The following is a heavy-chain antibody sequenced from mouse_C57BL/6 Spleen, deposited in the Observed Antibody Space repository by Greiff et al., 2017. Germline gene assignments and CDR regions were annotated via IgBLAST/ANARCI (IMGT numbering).Heavy chain of an antibody. V-gene: IGHV1-80*01. Sequence: QVQLKESGAELVKPGASVKISCKASGYAFSSYWMNWVKQRPGKGLEWIGKIYPGDGDTNYNGKFKGKATLTADKSSSTAYMQLSSLTSEDSAVYFCARASYGNYNWYFDVWGTGTTVTISS. CDR1: GYAFSSYW. CDR2: IYPGDGDT. J-gene: IGHJ1*03. CDR3: ARASYGNYNWYFDV. D-gene: IGHD2-10*01.